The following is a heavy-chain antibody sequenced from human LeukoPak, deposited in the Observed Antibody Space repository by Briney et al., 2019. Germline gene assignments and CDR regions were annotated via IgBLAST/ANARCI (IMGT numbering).Heavy chain of an antibody. Sequence: SETLSLTCTVSGGSISTYYWSWIRQPPGKGLEWIGYIYYSGSTNYNPSLKSRVTMSVDTSKNQFSLRLSSVTAADTAVYYCARSMVYAVDHWGQGTLVTVSS. CDR3: ARSMVYAVDH. V-gene: IGHV4-59*12. J-gene: IGHJ4*02. D-gene: IGHD2-8*01. CDR2: IYYSGST. CDR1: GGSISTYY.